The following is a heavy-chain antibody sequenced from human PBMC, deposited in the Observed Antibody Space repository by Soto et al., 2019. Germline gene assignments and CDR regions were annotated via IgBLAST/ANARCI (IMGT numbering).Heavy chain of an antibody. CDR3: ARCRPLDFGYYGDFDY. D-gene: IGHD4-17*01. Sequence: QVQLVQAGAEVKKPGSSVKVSCKASGGTFRDFAINWLRQAPGQGLEWMGGNIPIFGTRNYAQKFQGRVTITADKSTSTAYMDLSGLRSADAAVYFCARCRPLDFGYYGDFDYWGQGTLVTVSP. CDR1: GGTFRDFA. V-gene: IGHV1-69*06. J-gene: IGHJ4*02. CDR2: NIPIFGTR.